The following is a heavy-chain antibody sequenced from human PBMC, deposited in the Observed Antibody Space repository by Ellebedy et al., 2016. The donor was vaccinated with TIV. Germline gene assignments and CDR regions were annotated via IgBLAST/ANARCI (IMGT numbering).Heavy chain of an antibody. J-gene: IGHJ4*02. CDR2: IYYSGSN. CDR3: ARALRAEVAGKGTFGH. D-gene: IGHD2-15*01. V-gene: IGHV4-59*01. CDR1: GGSISNYY. Sequence: SETLSLTCSVSGGSISNYYWSWIRQPPGKGLEWIGYIYYSGSNNYNPSLKSRVTMSVDTSKNLFSLNLSSVTAADTAVYYCARALRAEVAGKGTFGHWGQGALVTVSS.